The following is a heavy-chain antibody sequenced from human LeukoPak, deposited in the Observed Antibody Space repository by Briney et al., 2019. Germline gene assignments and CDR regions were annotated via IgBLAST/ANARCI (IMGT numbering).Heavy chain of an antibody. Sequence: GGSLRLACAASGFTFSSYAMSWVRQAPGKGLEWFSAISGSGGSTYYADSVKGRFTISRDNSKNTLYLQMNSLRAEDTAVYYCAKDKLAYCGGDCLFDYWGQGTLVTVSS. CDR1: GFTFSSYA. CDR2: ISGSGGST. CDR3: AKDKLAYCGGDCLFDY. J-gene: IGHJ4*02. V-gene: IGHV3-23*01. D-gene: IGHD2-21*02.